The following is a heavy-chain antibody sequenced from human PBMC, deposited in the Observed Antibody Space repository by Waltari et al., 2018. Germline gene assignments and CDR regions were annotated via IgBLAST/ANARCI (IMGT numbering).Heavy chain of an antibody. CDR2: IYYSGST. CDR3: ARLHDYSPYWYFDL. Sequence: QVQLQESGPGLVKPSQTLSLTCTVSGGSISSGGYYWSWIRQHPGKGLEWIGYIYYSGSTYSNPSLKSRVTIAVDTSKNQFSLKLGSVTAADTAVYYCARLHDYSPYWYFDLWGRGTLVTVSS. J-gene: IGHJ2*01. CDR1: GGSISSGGYY. V-gene: IGHV4-31*03. D-gene: IGHD4-17*01.